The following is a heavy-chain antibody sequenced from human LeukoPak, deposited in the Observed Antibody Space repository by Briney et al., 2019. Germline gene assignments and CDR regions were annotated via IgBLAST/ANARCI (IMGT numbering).Heavy chain of an antibody. CDR1: GGSISSGGYY. CDR3: ARDQDYYGSGSYGPDH. Sequence: TLSLTCTVSGGSISSGGYYWSWIRQHPGKGLEWIGYIYHSGSTYYNPSLKSRVTMSVDTSKNQFSLKLSSVTAADTAIYYSARDQDYYGSGSYGPDHWGQGTQVTVSS. J-gene: IGHJ4*02. CDR2: IYHSGST. V-gene: IGHV4-31*03. D-gene: IGHD3-10*01.